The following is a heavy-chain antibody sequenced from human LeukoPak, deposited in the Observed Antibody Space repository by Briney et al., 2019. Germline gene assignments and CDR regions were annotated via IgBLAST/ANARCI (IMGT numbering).Heavy chain of an antibody. D-gene: IGHD3-3*01. CDR2: ISYDGTNK. V-gene: IGHV3-30*04. Sequence: PGRSLRLSCVASGFTSSDYTIHWVRQAPGKGLEWVAVISYDGTNKYYSDSVKGRFTISRDNAKNTLYLQMNNLRPEDTAVYYCARSVTIFGVVYGEFDDWGQGILVTVSS. J-gene: IGHJ4*02. CDR1: GFTSSDYT. CDR3: ARSVTIFGVVYGEFDD.